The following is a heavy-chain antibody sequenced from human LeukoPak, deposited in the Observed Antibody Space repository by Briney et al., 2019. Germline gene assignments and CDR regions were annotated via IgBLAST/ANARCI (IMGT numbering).Heavy chain of an antibody. CDR3: ARQYSRQENWFDP. V-gene: IGHV1-2*02. J-gene: IGHJ5*02. CDR1: GYTFTGYY. CDR2: INPNSGGT. Sequence: ASVNVSCKASGYTFTGYYMHWVRQAPGQGLEGMGWINPNSGGTNYAQKFQDRVTMTRDTSISTAYMELSRPRSDDTAVYYCARQYSRQENWFDPWGQGTLVTVSS. D-gene: IGHD6-6*01.